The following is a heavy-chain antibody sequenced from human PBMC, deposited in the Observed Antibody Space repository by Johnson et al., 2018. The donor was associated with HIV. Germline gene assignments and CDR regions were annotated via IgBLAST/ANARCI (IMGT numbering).Heavy chain of an antibody. CDR1: GFTFNDYG. J-gene: IGHJ3*02. D-gene: IGHD1-26*01. Sequence: VQLVESGGGLVQPGRSLRISCAASGFTFNDYGMSWVRQAPGKGLQWVSSVSWNGGSTYYADSVKGRFNISRDNARNTLYLQMNSLRAEDTAVYYCAVGAADAFDIWGQGTMVTVSS. CDR2: VSWNGGST. V-gene: IGHV3-20*04. CDR3: AVGAADAFDI.